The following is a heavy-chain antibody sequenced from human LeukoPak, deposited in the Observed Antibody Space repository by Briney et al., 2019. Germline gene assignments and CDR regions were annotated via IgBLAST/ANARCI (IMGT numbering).Heavy chain of an antibody. CDR2: IYTHGST. D-gene: IGHD2-15*01. J-gene: IGHJ4*02. Sequence: PSETLSLTCTVSGGSITSVSHDWSWIRQPAGKGLEWIGRIYTHGSTNYNASFKSRVAISVDTSNTQFSLKVSSVTAAYTAVYYCARDVRGCRPYYFDSWGQGTLVTVSS. CDR1: GGSITSVSHD. V-gene: IGHV4-61*02. CDR3: ARDVRGCRPYYFDS.